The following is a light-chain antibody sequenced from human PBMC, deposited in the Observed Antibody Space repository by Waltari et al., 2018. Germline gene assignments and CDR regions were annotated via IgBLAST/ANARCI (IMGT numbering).Light chain of an antibody. V-gene: IGKV2-24*01. CDR3: MQITQFPWT. CDR1: QSLVHDDGHTY. Sequence: EIVMTQTPLSSPVTLGQPASISCRSSQSLVHDDGHTYLSWLQQRPGQPPRLLIYQISNRFSGVPDRFSGSGAGTDFTLKISRVETEDVGVYYCMQITQFPWTFGQGTKVEIK. CDR2: QIS. J-gene: IGKJ1*01.